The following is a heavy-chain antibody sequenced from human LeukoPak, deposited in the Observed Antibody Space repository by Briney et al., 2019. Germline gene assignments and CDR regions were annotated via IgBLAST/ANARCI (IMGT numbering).Heavy chain of an antibody. CDR1: GYSFTSYG. D-gene: IGHD2-21*02. CDR3: AREPVVTAINGMDV. CDR2: INPSGGST. V-gene: IGHV1-46*01. Sequence: ASVKVSCKASGYSFTSYGITWVRQAPGQGLEWMGIINPSGGSTSYAQKFQGRVTMTRDTSTSTVYMELSSLRSEDTAVYYCAREPVVTAINGMDVWGQGTTVTVSS. J-gene: IGHJ6*02.